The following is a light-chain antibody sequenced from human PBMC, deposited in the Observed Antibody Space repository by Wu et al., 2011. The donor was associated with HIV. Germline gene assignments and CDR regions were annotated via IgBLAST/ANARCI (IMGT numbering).Light chain of an antibody. CDR2: GAS. J-gene: IGKJ2*01. V-gene: IGKV3-20*01. Sequence: EVVLTQSPGTLSLSPGERGTLSCRASQSITNNFVAWYQQKPGQAPRLLIYGASSRATGIPDRLSGSGSGADFTLTISRLEPEDSAVYYCQQYATSPHTFGQGTKLEIK. CDR1: QSITNNF. CDR3: QQYATSPHT.